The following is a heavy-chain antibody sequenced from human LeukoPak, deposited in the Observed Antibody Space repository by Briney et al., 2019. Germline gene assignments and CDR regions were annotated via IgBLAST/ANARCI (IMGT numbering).Heavy chain of an antibody. CDR1: GGSISRDY. Sequence: PSETLSLTCTVSGGSISRDYWSWIRQPPGKGLEWIGYIYYTGCTNYNPSLKSRVTISVDTSKNQFSLKLSSVTAADTAVYYCARGNALYYYGMDVWGQGTTVTVSS. CDR2: IYYTGCT. V-gene: IGHV4-59*01. CDR3: ARGNALYYYGMDV. J-gene: IGHJ6*02.